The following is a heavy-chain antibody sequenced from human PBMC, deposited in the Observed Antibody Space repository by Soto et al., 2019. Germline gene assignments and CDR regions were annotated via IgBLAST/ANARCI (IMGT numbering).Heavy chain of an antibody. V-gene: IGHV1-3*01. CDR3: ARALSYFVWLGP. D-gene: IGHD5-18*01. CDR1: GYTFTSYA. Sequence: GASVKVSCKASGYTFTSYAMHWVRQAPGQRLEWMGWIKPGNGNTKYLQKIQGRVTITRDTSASTAYMELSSLRSEDTAVYYCARALSYFVWLGPWGQGTLVTVSP. CDR2: IKPGNGNT. J-gene: IGHJ5*02.